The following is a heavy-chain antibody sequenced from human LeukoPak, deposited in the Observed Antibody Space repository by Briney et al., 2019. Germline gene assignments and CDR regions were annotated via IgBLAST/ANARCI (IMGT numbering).Heavy chain of an antibody. D-gene: IGHD3-10*01. CDR1: GFSVTSNY. CDR3: AKGTSGYYDV. Sequence: PGGSLRLSCAASGFSVTSNYMTRFRQSPGKGLAWVSHIYADGTTFYTDSAKGHFTLSRDNPQNTLFLQLSSLRVDDTAIYYCAKGTSGYYDVWGRGARVTVAA. J-gene: IGHJ2*01. V-gene: IGHV3-53*01. CDR2: IYADGTT.